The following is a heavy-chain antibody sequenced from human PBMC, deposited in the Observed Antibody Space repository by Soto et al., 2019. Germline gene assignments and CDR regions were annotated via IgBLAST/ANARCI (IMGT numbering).Heavy chain of an antibody. D-gene: IGHD4-17*01. CDR1: GFTFSSYG. CDR2: ISYDGSNK. Sequence: QVQLVESGGGVVRPGRSLRLSCAASGFTFSSYGMHWVRQAPGKGLEWVAVISYDGSNKYYADSVKGRFTISRDNSKNTLYLQMNSLRAEDTAVYYCAKAGGYYGDSYHGMDVWGQGTTVTVSS. CDR3: AKAGGYYGDSYHGMDV. J-gene: IGHJ6*02. V-gene: IGHV3-30*18.